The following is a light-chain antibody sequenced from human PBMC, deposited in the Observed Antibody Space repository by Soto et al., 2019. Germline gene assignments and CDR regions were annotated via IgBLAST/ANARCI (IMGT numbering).Light chain of an antibody. J-gene: IGKJ5*01. Sequence: EIVLTQSPATLSLSPGERATLSCRASQSVSSYLAWYQQKPGQAPRLLIYDASNRAAGIPARFSGSESGTDFNLTISSLEPEDVAVYYCQQGSNWPITFGQGTRREIK. CDR3: QQGSNWPIT. CDR2: DAS. CDR1: QSVSSY. V-gene: IGKV3-11*01.